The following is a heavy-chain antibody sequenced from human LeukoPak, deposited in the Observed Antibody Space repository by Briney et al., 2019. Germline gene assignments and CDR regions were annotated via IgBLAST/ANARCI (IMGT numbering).Heavy chain of an antibody. V-gene: IGHV1-2*06. D-gene: IGHD3-22*01. J-gene: IGHJ3*02. Sequence: ASVKVSCKASGYIFTGYYMHWVRQAPGQGLEWMGRTNPNSGDTNYTQKFQGRVTMTRDTSITTASMELSNLSSADTAVYYCARAHHDNSGRVNDGFDIWGQGTMVTVSS. CDR2: TNPNSGDT. CDR3: ARAHHDNSGRVNDGFDI. CDR1: GYIFTGYY.